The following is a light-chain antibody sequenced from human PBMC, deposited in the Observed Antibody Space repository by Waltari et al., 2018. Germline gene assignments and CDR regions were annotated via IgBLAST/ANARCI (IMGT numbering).Light chain of an antibody. V-gene: IGLV1-47*01. CDR3: AVWDDSLGTFV. CDR1: SSNVGFHA. CDR2: RDN. Sequence: QSVLTQPPSASGTPGQRVTIPCSGRSSNVGFHAVSWSHQTPGTAPKLLIYRDNQRPSGVPDRFSGSKSGASASLAVSGLRSEDEADYYCAVWDDSLGTFVFGTGTQVTVL. J-gene: IGLJ1*01.